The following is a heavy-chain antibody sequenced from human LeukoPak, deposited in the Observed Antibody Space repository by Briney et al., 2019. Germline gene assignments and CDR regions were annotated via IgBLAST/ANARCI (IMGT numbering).Heavy chain of an antibody. Sequence: SGGSLRLSCAASGFTFSDHYMSWIRQAPGKGLEWVSYISSSGSTINYADSVKGRFTISRDNAKNSLYLQMNSLRAEDTAVYYCARAGRDFWSGYYDWGQGTLVTVSS. CDR2: ISSSGSTI. D-gene: IGHD3-3*01. CDR1: GFTFSDHY. J-gene: IGHJ4*02. V-gene: IGHV3-11*04. CDR3: ARAGRDFWSGYYD.